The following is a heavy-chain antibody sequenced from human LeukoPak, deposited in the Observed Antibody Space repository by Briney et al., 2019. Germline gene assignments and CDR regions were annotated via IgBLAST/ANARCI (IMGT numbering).Heavy chain of an antibody. CDR1: GYIFTGYY. J-gene: IGHJ4*02. V-gene: IGHV1-2*02. Sequence: ASVKVSCKASGYIFTGYYMHWVRQAPAQGLEWMGWIKPNSGGTNSAQKFQGRVTMTRDTSISTAYMELSRLTSDDTAVYYCARHPYSGSYHFDYWGQGTLVTVSS. D-gene: IGHD1-26*01. CDR2: IKPNSGGT. CDR3: ARHPYSGSYHFDY.